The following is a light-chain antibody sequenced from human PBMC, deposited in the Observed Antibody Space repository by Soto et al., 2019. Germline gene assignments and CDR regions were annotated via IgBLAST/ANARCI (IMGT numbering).Light chain of an antibody. Sequence: EIVMTQSPATLSMSPGERVTLSCRASQSVSNNLAWYQQKPGQAPRLLIYGASTRATGIPARFSGSGSGTEFTLTISSLQSEDFAVYYCQHYNNWPPWTFDQGTKVEIK. J-gene: IGKJ1*01. CDR3: QHYNNWPPWT. CDR1: QSVSNN. V-gene: IGKV3-15*01. CDR2: GAS.